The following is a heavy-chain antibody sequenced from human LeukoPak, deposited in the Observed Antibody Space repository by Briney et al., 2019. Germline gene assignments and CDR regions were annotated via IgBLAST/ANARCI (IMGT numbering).Heavy chain of an antibody. CDR1: GFTFSDYY. CDR3: ATIEAVRFQY. J-gene: IGHJ4*02. CDR2: ISSSGSTI. Sequence: GGSLRLSCAACGFTFSDYYMSWIRQAPGKGLEWVSYISSSGSTIYYADSVKGRFTISRDNAKNSLYLEMSSLRAEDTAVYYCATIEAVRFQYWGQGTLVAVSS. V-gene: IGHV3-11*04. D-gene: IGHD3-3*01.